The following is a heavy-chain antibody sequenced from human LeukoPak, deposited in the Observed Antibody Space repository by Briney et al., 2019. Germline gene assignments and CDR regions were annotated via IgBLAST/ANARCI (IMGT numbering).Heavy chain of an antibody. D-gene: IGHD3-3*01. V-gene: IGHV4-34*01. CDR1: GGSFSGYY. Sequence: SETLSLTCAVYGGSFSGYYWSCIRQPPGKGLEWIGEINHSGSTNYNPSLKSRVTISVDTSKNQFSLKLSSVTAADTAVYYCARGLGTILYYYGMDVWGQGTTVTVSS. CDR3: ARGLGTILYYYGMDV. J-gene: IGHJ6*02. CDR2: INHSGST.